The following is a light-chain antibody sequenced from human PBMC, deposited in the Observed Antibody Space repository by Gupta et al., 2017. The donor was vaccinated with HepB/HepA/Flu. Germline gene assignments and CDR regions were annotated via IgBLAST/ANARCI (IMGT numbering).Light chain of an antibody. V-gene: IGLV1-40*01. J-gene: IGLJ2*01. Sequence: QSVLTQPPSVSGAPGQRVTISCTGSSSNIGAGYDVHWYQQLPGTAPKLLIYGNSNRPSGVPDRFSGSKSGTSASLAITGLQVEDEADYYCQSYDSSLSAQVVVGGGTKLTVL. CDR2: GNS. CDR1: SSNIGAGYD. CDR3: QSYDSSLSAQVV.